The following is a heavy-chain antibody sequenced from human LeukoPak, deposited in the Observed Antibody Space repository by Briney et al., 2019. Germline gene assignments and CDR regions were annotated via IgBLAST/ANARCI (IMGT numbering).Heavy chain of an antibody. V-gene: IGHV3-23*01. CDR2: ISGSGGST. J-gene: IGHJ5*02. CDR1: GFTFSCYA. D-gene: IGHD3-10*01. Sequence: GGSLRLSCAASGFTFSCYAMNWVRQAPGKGLEWVLGISGSGGSTYSADSVKGRFTISRDNSKNTLYLQMNSLRADDTAVYYCARGVFGTMIRGVFDPWGQGTLVTVSS. CDR3: ARGVFGTMIRGVFDP.